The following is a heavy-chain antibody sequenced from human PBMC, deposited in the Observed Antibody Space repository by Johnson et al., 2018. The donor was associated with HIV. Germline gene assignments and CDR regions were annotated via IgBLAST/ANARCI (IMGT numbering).Heavy chain of an antibody. CDR2: ISYDGSNK. D-gene: IGHD4-11*01. V-gene: IGHV3-30-3*01. CDR1: GFTFSSYA. Sequence: VQLVESGGGVVQPGRSLRLSCAASGFTFSSYAMHWVRQAPGKGLEWVAVISYDGSNKYYADSVKGRFTISRDNSKNTLYLQMNSLRVEDTAVYFCARDYRGALDIWGQGTMVTVSS. CDR3: ARDYRGALDI. J-gene: IGHJ3*02.